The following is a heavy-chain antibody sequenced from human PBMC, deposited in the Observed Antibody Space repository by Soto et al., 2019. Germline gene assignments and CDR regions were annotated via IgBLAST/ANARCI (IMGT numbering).Heavy chain of an antibody. Sequence: PSETLSLTCTVSGGSISSSSYYWGWIRQPPGKGLEWIGSIYHSGSTNYNPSLKSRITISVDTSKNQFSLKLSSVTAADTAVYYCGRLRGGIFGPSHYWGQETLVTVS. CDR2: IYHSGST. CDR1: GGSISSSSYY. CDR3: GRLRGGIFGPSHY. D-gene: IGHD3-3*01. J-gene: IGHJ4*02. V-gene: IGHV4-39*07.